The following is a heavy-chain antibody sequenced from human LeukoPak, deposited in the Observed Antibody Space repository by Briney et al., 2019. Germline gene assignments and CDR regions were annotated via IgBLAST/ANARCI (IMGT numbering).Heavy chain of an antibody. J-gene: IGHJ4*02. CDR2: IYGNGATT. D-gene: IGHD5-12*01. CDR3: ARKYSGFDY. Sequence: GGSLRLSCAVSRFTSRFYAMNCVRAAPGKGVEWVSLIYGNGATTDYADSVKGRFTISRDNSKNTLYLQMNSLRAEDTAVYYCARKYSGFDYWGQGTLVTVSS. CDR1: RFTSRFYA. V-gene: IGHV3-23*01.